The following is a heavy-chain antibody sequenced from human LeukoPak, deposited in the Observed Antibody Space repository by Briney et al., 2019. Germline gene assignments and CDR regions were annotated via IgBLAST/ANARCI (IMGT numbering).Heavy chain of an antibody. D-gene: IGHD1-26*01. CDR2: IYYSGST. J-gene: IGHJ6*02. V-gene: IGHV4-39*01. CDR1: GGSISSSSYS. Sequence: SETLSLTCTVSGGSISSSSYSWGWIRQPPGKGLEWIGSIYYSGSTYYNPSLKSRVTISVDTSKNQFSLKLSSVTAADTAVYYCARLQGRERYYYYGMDVWGQGTTVTVSS. CDR3: ARLQGRERYYYYGMDV.